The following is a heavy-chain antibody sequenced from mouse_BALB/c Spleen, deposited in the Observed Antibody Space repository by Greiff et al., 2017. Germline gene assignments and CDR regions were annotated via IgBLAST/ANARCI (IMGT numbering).Heavy chain of an antibody. D-gene: IGHD2-14*01. CDR1: CYTFTSYW. J-gene: IGHJ2*01. Sequence: VQLQESGAELARPGASVKLSCKASCYTFTSYWMQWVKQRPGQGLEWIGAIYPGDGDTRYTQKFKGKATLTADKSSSTAYMQLSSLASEDSAVYYCARIGDHDYWGQGTTLTVSS. CDR3: ARIGDHDY. V-gene: IGHV1-87*01. CDR2: IYPGDGDT.